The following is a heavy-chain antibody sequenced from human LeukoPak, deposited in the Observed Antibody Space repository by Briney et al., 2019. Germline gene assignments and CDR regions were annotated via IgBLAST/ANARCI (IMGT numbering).Heavy chain of an antibody. V-gene: IGHV3-23*01. CDR3: ATGNERYTAFDY. CDR1: GFTFSSYA. J-gene: IGHJ4*02. Sequence: GGSLRLSCAASGFTFSSYAMSWVRQAPGKGLEWVSAISGSGGSTYYADSVKGRFTISRDNAKNSLYLQMNSLRAEDTAVYYCATGNERYTAFDYWGQGTLVTVSS. D-gene: IGHD1-1*01. CDR2: ISGSGGST.